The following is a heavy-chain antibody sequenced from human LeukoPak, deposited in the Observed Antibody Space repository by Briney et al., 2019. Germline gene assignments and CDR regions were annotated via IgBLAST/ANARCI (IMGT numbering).Heavy chain of an antibody. J-gene: IGHJ4*02. D-gene: IGHD3-22*01. CDR2: ISGMSSTI. CDR3: ARSMFNYYDSSGPDY. V-gene: IGHV3-48*01. CDR1: GFTFRSYS. Sequence: GGSLRLSCAASGFTFRSYSMNWVRQAPGKGLEWVSFISGMSSTIYYADSVKGRFTISRDNSKNTLYLQMNSLRAEDTAVYYCARSMFNYYDSSGPDYWGQGTLVTVSS.